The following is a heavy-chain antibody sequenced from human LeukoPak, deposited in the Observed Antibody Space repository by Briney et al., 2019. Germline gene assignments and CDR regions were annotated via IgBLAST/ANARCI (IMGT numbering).Heavy chain of an antibody. CDR2: INPNSGGT. D-gene: IGHD3-16*02. Sequence: ASVTVSCTASGYTFTGYYMHWVRQAPGQGLEWMGWINPNSGGTNYAQKFQGRVTMTRDTSIGTAYMELSRLRSDDTAVYYCARGARLRLGELSLFGAFDIWGQGTMVTVSS. J-gene: IGHJ3*02. V-gene: IGHV1-2*02. CDR1: GYTFTGYY. CDR3: ARGARLRLGELSLFGAFDI.